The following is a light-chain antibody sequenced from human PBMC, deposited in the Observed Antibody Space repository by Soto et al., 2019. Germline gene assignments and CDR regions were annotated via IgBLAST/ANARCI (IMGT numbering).Light chain of an antibody. CDR3: QQYYNTPQT. V-gene: IGKV4-1*01. CDR1: QRVLYSSNNKNY. CDR2: WAS. J-gene: IGKJ1*01. Sequence: DIVMTQSPDSLAVSLGERATINCKSSQRVLYSSNNKNYLAWYQQKPGQPPKLLIYWASTRESGVPDRFSGSGSGTDFTLTISSLQAEDVAVYYCQQYYNTPQTFGQGTKVDIK.